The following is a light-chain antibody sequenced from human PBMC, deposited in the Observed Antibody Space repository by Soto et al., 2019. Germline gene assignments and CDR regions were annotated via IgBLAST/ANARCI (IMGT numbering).Light chain of an antibody. Sequence: FQMTQSPSPLSAAVGDRVPITSRSSQSISSWLAWYQQKPGKAPKLLIYDASSLESGVPSRFSGSGSGTEFTLTISSLQPDDFATYYCQQYNSYSPLTFGGGTKVDI. J-gene: IGKJ4*01. V-gene: IGKV1-5*01. CDR2: DAS. CDR3: QQYNSYSPLT. CDR1: QSISSW.